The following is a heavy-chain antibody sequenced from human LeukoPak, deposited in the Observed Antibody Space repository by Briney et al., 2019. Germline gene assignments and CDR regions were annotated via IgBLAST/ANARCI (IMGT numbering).Heavy chain of an antibody. D-gene: IGHD4-17*01. J-gene: IGHJ4*02. V-gene: IGHV3-30-3*01. CDR1: GFTFSSYA. CDR3: ARTRYDYGDYYFDY. CDR2: ISYDGSNK. Sequence: QTGGSLRLSCAASGFTFSSYAMHWVRQAPGKGLEWVAVISYDGSNKYYADSVKGRFTISRDNSKNTLFLQMSSLRAEDTAAYYCARTRYDYGDYYFDYWGQGTLVTVSS.